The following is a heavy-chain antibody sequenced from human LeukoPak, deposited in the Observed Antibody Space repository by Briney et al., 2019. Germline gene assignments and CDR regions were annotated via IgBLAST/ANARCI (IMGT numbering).Heavy chain of an antibody. J-gene: IGHJ4*02. D-gene: IGHD3-3*01. CDR1: GYTFTGYY. CDR2: INPNSGGT. Sequence: GASVKVSCKASGYTFTGYYMHWVRQAPGQGLEWMGWINPNSGGTNYAQKFQGRVTMTRDMSISTAYMELSRLRSDDTAVYYCARDPLYDFWSGYYPWAGLGYFDYWGQGTLVTVSS. CDR3: ARDPLYDFWSGYYPWAGLGYFDY. V-gene: IGHV1-2*02.